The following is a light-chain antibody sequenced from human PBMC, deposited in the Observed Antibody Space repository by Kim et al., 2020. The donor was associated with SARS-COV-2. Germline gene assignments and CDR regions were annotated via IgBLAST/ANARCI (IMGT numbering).Light chain of an antibody. Sequence: SPGERAILSRRTSQIVSSSSLAWYQQKPGQAPGLLIYGLSSRATGIPDMFSGSGSGTDFTLTISRLEPEDFAVYYCQQYGTSPLTFCQGTKVDIK. CDR2: GLS. CDR1: QIVSSSS. J-gene: IGKJ1*01. V-gene: IGKV3-20*01. CDR3: QQYGTSPLT.